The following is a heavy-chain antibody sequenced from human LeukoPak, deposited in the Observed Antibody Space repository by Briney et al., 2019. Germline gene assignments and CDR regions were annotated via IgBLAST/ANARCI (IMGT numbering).Heavy chain of an antibody. CDR3: VKDTYYYDSSGYPAKYYYYYYGMDV. Sequence: GGSLRLSCEGSGFSFNGYAMSWVRQAPGKGLEYVSAISSNGGSTYYADSVKGRFTISRDNSKNTLYLQMSSLRAEDTAVYYCVKDTYYYDSSGYPAKYYYYYYGMDVWGQGTTVTVSS. J-gene: IGHJ6*02. V-gene: IGHV3-64D*06. CDR1: GFSFNGYA. D-gene: IGHD3-22*01. CDR2: ISSNGGST.